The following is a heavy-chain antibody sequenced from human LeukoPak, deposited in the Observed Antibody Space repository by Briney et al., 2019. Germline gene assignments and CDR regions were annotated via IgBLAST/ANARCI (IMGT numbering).Heavy chain of an antibody. V-gene: IGHV3-23*01. D-gene: IGHD4-17*01. CDR1: GFTFSGYA. Sequence: GGSLRLSCAASGFTFSGYAMSWVRQAPGKGLEWVSVISGSGANTYYADSVKGRFTISRDNSKNTLYLQMNSLRAEDTAVFFCAKSLTTVKRGNFDSWGQGALVTVSS. J-gene: IGHJ4*02. CDR3: AKSLTTVKRGNFDS. CDR2: ISGSGANT.